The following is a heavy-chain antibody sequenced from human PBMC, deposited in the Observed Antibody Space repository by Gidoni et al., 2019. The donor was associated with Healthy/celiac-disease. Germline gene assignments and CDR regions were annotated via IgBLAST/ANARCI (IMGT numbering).Heavy chain of an antibody. CDR2: ISWDGGIT. D-gene: IGHD6-19*01. J-gene: IGHJ5*02. CDR1: GFTFADYT. V-gene: IGHV3-43*01. CDR3: AKDINRVAVAGTAGA. Sequence: EVQLVEYGGVVVQPGGSLRLSCAPSGFTFADYTMHWVRQAPGKGLEWVSLISWDGGITYYADSVKGRFTISRDNSKNSLYLQMNSLRTEDTALYYCAKDINRVAVAGTAGAWGQGTLVTVSS.